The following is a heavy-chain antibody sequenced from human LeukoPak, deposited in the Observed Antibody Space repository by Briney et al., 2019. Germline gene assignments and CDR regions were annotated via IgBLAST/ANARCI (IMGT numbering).Heavy chain of an antibody. CDR1: GFTFSSYG. CDR3: VKDGDDSGSYLVY. CDR2: IRYDGSNK. J-gene: IGHJ4*02. V-gene: IGHV3-30*02. Sequence: GGSLRLSCAASGFTFSSYGMHWVRQAPGKGLEWVAFIRYDGSNKYYADSVKGRFTISRDNSKNTLYLQMNSLRAEDTAVYYCVKDGDDSGSYLVYWGQGTLVTVSS. D-gene: IGHD1-26*01.